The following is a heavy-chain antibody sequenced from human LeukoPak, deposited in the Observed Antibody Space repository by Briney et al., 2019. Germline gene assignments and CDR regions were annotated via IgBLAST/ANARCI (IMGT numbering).Heavy chain of an antibody. CDR3: AATPH. CDR2: IKQEGNEK. CDR1: GFTFSDYW. Sequence: PGGSLRLSCAASGFTFSDYWMTWVRQAPGKGLEWVANIKQEGNEKYYVDSVKGRFTISRDNAKNSLYLQMNGLRAEDTAVYYCAATPHWGQGTLVTVSS. V-gene: IGHV3-7*01. J-gene: IGHJ4*02.